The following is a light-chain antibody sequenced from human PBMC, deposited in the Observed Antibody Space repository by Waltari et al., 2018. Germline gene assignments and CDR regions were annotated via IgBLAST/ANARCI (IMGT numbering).Light chain of an antibody. Sequence: DIQMTQSPSSLSASVGDRVTITCRASQSISSYLNWYQQKPGKAPKLLIYGASSLQSGVPARFSGSGSGTDFTLSISSLQPEDFATYFCQQSFSSPWTIGQGTKVEIK. CDR2: GAS. CDR1: QSISSY. CDR3: QQSFSSPWT. V-gene: IGKV1-39*01. J-gene: IGKJ1*01.